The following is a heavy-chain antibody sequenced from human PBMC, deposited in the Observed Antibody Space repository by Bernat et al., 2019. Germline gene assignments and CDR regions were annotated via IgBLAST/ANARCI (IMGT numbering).Heavy chain of an antibody. CDR3: ARETYYYGSGRGWFDP. CDR1: GGTFSSYT. J-gene: IGHJ5*02. V-gene: IGHV1-69*08. Sequence: QVQLVQSGAEVKKPGSSVKVSCKASGGTFSSYTISWVRQAPGQGLEWMGRIIPILGIANYAQKFQGRVTITADKSTSTAYMELSSLRSEDTAVYYWARETYYYGSGRGWFDPWGREPWSPSPQ. CDR2: IIPILGIA. D-gene: IGHD3-10*01.